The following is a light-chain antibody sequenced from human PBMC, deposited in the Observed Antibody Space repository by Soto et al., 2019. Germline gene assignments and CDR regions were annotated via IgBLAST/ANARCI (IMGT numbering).Light chain of an antibody. V-gene: IGKV1-5*01. CDR3: QQYNSYSPVT. CDR2: DAS. Sequence: DIQMTQSPSTLSASVGDRVTITCRASQSISSWLAWYQQKPGKAPKLLIYDASSLESGVPSRFSGSGSGTEFTLTISSLQPDDFVTYYCQQYNSYSPVTFGQGTKVEIK. CDR1: QSISSW. J-gene: IGKJ1*01.